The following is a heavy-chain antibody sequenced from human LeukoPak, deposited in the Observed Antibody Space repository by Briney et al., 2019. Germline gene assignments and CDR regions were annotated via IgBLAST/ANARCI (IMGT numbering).Heavy chain of an antibody. J-gene: IGHJ4*02. CDR1: GFTFDDYG. D-gene: IGHD3-9*01. CDR3: ARSRGYDILTGTDY. CDR2: IHWNGDST. Sequence: GGSLRLSCAASGFTFDDYGMSWVRQAPGKGLEWVSGIHWNGDSTGYADSVKGRFTISRDNAKNSLYLQMNSLRAEDTALYYCARSRGYDILTGTDYWGQGTLVTVSS. V-gene: IGHV3-20*04.